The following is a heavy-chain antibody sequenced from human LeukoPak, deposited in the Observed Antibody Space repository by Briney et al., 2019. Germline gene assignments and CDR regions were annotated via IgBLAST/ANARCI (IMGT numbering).Heavy chain of an antibody. V-gene: IGHV3-7*01. CDR3: ARDEGAAAGTDYGMDV. CDR1: GFTFNDYW. J-gene: IGHJ6*02. Sequence: GGSLRLSCTASGFTFNDYWVTWVRQAPGKGLEWVANINQDGGEKKYVDSVKGRFTVSRDNANNSLYLQMNSLRAEDTAVYYCARDEGAAAGTDYGMDVWGQGTTVTVSS. D-gene: IGHD6-13*01. CDR2: INQDGGEK.